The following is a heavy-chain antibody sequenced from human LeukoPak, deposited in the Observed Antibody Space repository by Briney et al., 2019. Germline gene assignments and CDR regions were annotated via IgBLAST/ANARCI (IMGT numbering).Heavy chain of an antibody. CDR2: INPSGGST. CDR3: ARRAADNYDILTGYTSYYMDV. V-gene: IGHV1-46*01. Sequence: ASVKVSFKASGYTFTSYYMHWVRQAPGQGLEWMGIINPSGGSTSYAQKFQGRVTMTRDTSTSTVYMELSSLRSEDTAVYYCARRAADNYDILTGYTSYYMDVWGKGTTVTVSS. J-gene: IGHJ6*03. CDR1: GYTFTSYY. D-gene: IGHD3-9*01.